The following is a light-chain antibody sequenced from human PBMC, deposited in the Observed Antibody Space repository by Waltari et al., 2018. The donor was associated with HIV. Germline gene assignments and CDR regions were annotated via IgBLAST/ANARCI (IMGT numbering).Light chain of an antibody. CDR2: EVS. J-gene: IGLJ2*01. V-gene: IGLV2-23*02. Sequence: QSALTQPASVSASPGQSITISCPGTSSAVGSYNLVSWYQQHPGKAPKLMIYEVSKRPSGVSNRFSGSKSGNTASLTISGLQAEDEADYYCCSYAGSSTVVFGGGTKLTVL. CDR1: SSAVGSYNL. CDR3: CSYAGSSTVV.